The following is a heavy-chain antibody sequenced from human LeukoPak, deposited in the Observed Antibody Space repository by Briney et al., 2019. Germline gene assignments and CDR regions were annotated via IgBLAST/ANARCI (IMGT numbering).Heavy chain of an antibody. J-gene: IGHJ4*02. Sequence: GGSLRLSCAASGITFSSYWMSWVRQAPRKGLEGVANINQDGSEKNCVESVKGRFTISRDNAKNSLYLQMNSLRAEDTAVYYCARGDGYNYHFDYWGQGALVTVSS. D-gene: IGHD5-24*01. CDR2: INQDGSEK. CDR3: ARGDGYNYHFDY. V-gene: IGHV3-7*05. CDR1: GITFSSYW.